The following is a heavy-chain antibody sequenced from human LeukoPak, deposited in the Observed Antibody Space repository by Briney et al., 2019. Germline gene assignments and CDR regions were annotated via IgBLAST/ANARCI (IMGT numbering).Heavy chain of an antibody. V-gene: IGHV3-11*04. CDR1: GFTFSDYY. Sequence: PGGSLRLSCAASGFTFSDYYMSWIRQAPGKGLEWVPYISSSGSTIYYADSVKGRFTISRDNAKNSLYLQMNSLRAEDTAVYYCARDKKNGFWSGYSPNWFDPWGQGTLVTVSS. D-gene: IGHD3-3*01. CDR3: ARDKKNGFWSGYSPNWFDP. CDR2: ISSSGSTI. J-gene: IGHJ5*02.